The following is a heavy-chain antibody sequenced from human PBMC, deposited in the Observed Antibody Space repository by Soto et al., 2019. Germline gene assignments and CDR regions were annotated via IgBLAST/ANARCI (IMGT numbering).Heavy chain of an antibody. CDR3: AAPVLYSSGWDFDS. CDR2: INAGNGNT. V-gene: IGHV1-3*01. CDR1: GYTFTSYA. J-gene: IGHJ4*02. D-gene: IGHD6-19*01. Sequence: QVQLVQSGAEVKKPGASVKVSCKASGYTFTSYAMHWVRQAPGQRLEWMGWINAGNGNTKYSQKFQGRVTITRDTSASTADKELSSLRSEDTAVYYCAAPVLYSSGWDFDSWGQGTLVTVSS.